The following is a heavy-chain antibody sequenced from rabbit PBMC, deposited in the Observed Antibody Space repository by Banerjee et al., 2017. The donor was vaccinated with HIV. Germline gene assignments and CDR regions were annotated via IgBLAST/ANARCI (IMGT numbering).Heavy chain of an antibody. CDR2: IDTVFGST. J-gene: IGHJ4*01. CDR3: ARDLAGVIGWNFNL. CDR1: GFDFSSYG. V-gene: IGHV1S45*01. D-gene: IGHD4-1*01. Sequence: QEQLVESGGGLVQPEGSLTLTCKASGFDFSSYGVSWVRQAPGKGLEWIGYIDTVFGSTYYASWAKGRFTISKTSSTTVTLQMTSLTAADTATYFCARDLAGVIGWNFNLWGPGTLVTVS.